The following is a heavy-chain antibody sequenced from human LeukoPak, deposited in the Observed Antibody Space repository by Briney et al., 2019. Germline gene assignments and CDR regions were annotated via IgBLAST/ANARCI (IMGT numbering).Heavy chain of an antibody. CDR2: INPNSGGT. J-gene: IGHJ5*02. CDR1: GYSFTDYY. CDR3: ARADRLHGGPYLIGP. D-gene: IGHD3-16*01. Sequence: ASVKVSCKTSGYSFTDYYMHWVRQAPGQGLEWTGRINPNSGGTSSAQKFQGRVTMTRDTSITTVYMEVNWLTSDDTAMYYCARADRLHGGPYLIGPWGQGTLVTVSS. V-gene: IGHV1-2*06.